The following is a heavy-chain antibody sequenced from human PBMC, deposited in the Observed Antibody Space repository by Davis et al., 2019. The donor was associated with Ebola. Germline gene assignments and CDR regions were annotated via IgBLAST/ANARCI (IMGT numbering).Heavy chain of an antibody. CDR2: IYPGDSDT. D-gene: IGHD3-22*01. J-gene: IGHJ4*02. Sequence: GESLKTSCKGPGYSFTSYWIGWVRRLPGKGLEWMGIIYPGDSDTRYSPSFQGQVTISVDRSISTAYLQWSSLKASDTAMYYCAKQESLYGSSDYWGQGTLVTVSS. V-gene: IGHV5-51*01. CDR1: GYSFTSYW. CDR3: AKQESLYGSSDY.